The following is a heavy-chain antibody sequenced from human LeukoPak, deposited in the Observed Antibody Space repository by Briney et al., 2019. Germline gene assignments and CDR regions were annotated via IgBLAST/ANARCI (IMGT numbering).Heavy chain of an antibody. V-gene: IGHV3-23*01. Sequence: GGSLRLSCAASTFTFSSYAMSWVRQAPGKGLEWVSAISGSGGSTYYADSVKGRFTISRDNSKNTLYLQMNSLRAEDTAVYYCAKFGLYSSGWYDFDYWGQGTLVTVSS. CDR2: ISGSGGST. CDR3: AKFGLYSSGWYDFDY. CDR1: TFTFSSYA. D-gene: IGHD6-19*01. J-gene: IGHJ4*02.